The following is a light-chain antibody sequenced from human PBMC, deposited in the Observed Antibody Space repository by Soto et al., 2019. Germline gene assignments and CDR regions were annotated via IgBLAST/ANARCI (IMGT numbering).Light chain of an antibody. V-gene: IGKV1-39*01. CDR3: HQTAANPWT. CDR2: AAS. J-gene: IGKJ1*01. Sequence: DIQMTQSPSSLSASVGDRVTITCRARQNIGVYLNWYQKKPGKAPELLIHAASSLQSGVPSTFRGSGSGTDVALTISSLQPEDFATYYCHQTAANPWTFAQGTKVEIK. CDR1: QNIGVY.